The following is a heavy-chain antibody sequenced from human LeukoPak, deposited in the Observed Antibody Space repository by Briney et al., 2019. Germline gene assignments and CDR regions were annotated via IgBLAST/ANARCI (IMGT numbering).Heavy chain of an antibody. CDR2: ISSISSYI. CDR3: ARTGEPFDDYGEGNDAFEN. V-gene: IGHV3-21*01. J-gene: IGHJ3*02. CDR1: GFTFSSYS. Sequence: GGSLRLSCAASGFTFSSYSMNWVRQAPGKGLEWVSSISSISSYIYYADSVKGRFTISRDNAKNSLYLQMNSLRAEDTAVYYCARTGEPFDDYGEGNDAFENWGQGTMVTGSS. D-gene: IGHD4-17*01.